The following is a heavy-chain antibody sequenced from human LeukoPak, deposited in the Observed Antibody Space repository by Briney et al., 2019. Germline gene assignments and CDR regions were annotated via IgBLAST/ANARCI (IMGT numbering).Heavy chain of an antibody. CDR2: INHSGST. J-gene: IGHJ4*02. CDR3: ARNDYDSSGYYSDY. D-gene: IGHD3-22*01. Sequence: PSETLSLTCAVYGGSFSDYYWSWIRQPPGKGLEWIGEINHSGSTNYNPSLKSRVTISVDTSKNQFSLKLSSVTAADTAVYYCARNDYDSSGYYSDYWGQGTLVTVSS. V-gene: IGHV4-34*01. CDR1: GGSFSDYY.